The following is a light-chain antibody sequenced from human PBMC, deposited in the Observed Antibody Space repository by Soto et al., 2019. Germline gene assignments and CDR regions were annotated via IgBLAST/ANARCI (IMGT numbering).Light chain of an antibody. Sequence: QSVLKQPPSVSGAPGQRGTISFTGSSSNIGAGYDVNWYQHLPGRAPKLLIYGNSNRPSGVHDRFSGSKSGTSAALAITGLQAEDEADYYCQTYDSSLSGLVVFGGGTKLTV. V-gene: IGLV1-40*01. CDR3: QTYDSSLSGLVV. CDR2: GNS. J-gene: IGLJ2*01. CDR1: SSNIGAGYD.